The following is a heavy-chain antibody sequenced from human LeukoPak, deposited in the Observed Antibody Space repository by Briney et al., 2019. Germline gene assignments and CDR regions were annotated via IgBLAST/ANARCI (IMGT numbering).Heavy chain of an antibody. D-gene: IGHD3-22*01. J-gene: IGHJ4*02. Sequence: ASVKVSCKASGGTFSSYAISWVRQAPGQGLEWMGWISAYNGNTNYAQKFQDRVTMTTDTSTSTAYMELRSLRSDDTAVYYCARPLDYYDSSGYYYPPYFDYWGQGSLVTVSS. V-gene: IGHV1-18*01. CDR2: ISAYNGNT. CDR1: GGTFSSYA. CDR3: ARPLDYYDSSGYYYPPYFDY.